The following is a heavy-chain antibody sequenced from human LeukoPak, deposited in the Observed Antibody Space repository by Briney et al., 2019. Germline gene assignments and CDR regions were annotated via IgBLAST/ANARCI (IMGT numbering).Heavy chain of an antibody. V-gene: IGHV3-30*04. Sequence: GRSLRLSCAASGFTFSSYAMHWVRQAPGKGLEWVAVISYDGSNKYYADSVKGRFTISRDNSKNTLYLQMNSLRAEDTAVYYCAKGDYTLGVWGQGTLVTVSS. D-gene: IGHD4-11*01. CDR1: GFTFSSYA. CDR3: AKGDYTLGV. J-gene: IGHJ4*02. CDR2: ISYDGSNK.